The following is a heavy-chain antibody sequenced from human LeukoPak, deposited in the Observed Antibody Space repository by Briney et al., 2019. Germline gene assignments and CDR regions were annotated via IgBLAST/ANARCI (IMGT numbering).Heavy chain of an antibody. CDR1: GFTFSSYG. D-gene: IGHD6-19*01. V-gene: IGHV3-30*02. Sequence: GGSLRLSCAASGFTFSSYGMHWVRQAPGKGLEWVAVIWYDGSNKYYADSVKGRFTISRDNSKNTLYLQMNSLRAEDTAVYYCAKDVTGYSSGCYDYWGQGTLVTVSS. CDR3: AKDVTGYSSGCYDY. J-gene: IGHJ4*02. CDR2: IWYDGSNK.